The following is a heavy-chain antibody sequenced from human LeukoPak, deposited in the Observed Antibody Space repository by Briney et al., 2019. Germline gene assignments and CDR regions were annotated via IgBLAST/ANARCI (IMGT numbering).Heavy chain of an antibody. Sequence: PGGSLRLSCAASGFTFSSYNMNWVRQAPGKGLEWVSSISSSSSNIYYADSVKGRFTISRDNAKNSLYLQMSSLRDEDTAVYYCAREYFYNWSGHGAVRFWGQGTLVTVSS. CDR3: AREYFYNWSGHGAVRF. CDR1: GFTFSSYN. D-gene: IGHD3-3*01. V-gene: IGHV3-21*01. J-gene: IGHJ4*02. CDR2: ISSSSSNI.